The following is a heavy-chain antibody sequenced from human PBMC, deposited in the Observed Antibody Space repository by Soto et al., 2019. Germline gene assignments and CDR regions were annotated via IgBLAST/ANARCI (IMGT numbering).Heavy chain of an antibody. V-gene: IGHV3-23*01. Sequence: HPGGSLRLSCAASGFTFNNYAMNWVRQAPGKGLEWVATISGTGGSTYYADSVKGRFTISRDNSKNTLYLQMNSLRAEDTAVYYCAKDQPLRGYSYDHIDYWGQGTLVTVSS. J-gene: IGHJ4*02. CDR3: AKDQPLRGYSYDHIDY. CDR2: ISGTGGST. CDR1: GFTFNNYA. D-gene: IGHD5-18*01.